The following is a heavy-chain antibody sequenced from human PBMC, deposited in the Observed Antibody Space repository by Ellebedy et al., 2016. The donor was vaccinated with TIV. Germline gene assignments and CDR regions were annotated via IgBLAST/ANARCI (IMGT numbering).Heavy chain of an antibody. Sequence: ASVKVSCKASGYSFTGYYMHWVRQAPGQGLEWMGWINPDTGVTNYAQKFQGRVTMTRDTSISTAYLELSRLRSDDTAVFYCARSISYAAWFDPWGQGTLVSVSS. CDR2: INPDTGVT. J-gene: IGHJ5*02. CDR1: GYSFTGYY. CDR3: ARSISYAAWFDP. V-gene: IGHV1-2*02. D-gene: IGHD3-16*01.